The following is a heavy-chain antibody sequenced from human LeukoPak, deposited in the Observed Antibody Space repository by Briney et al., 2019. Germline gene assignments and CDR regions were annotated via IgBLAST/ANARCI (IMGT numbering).Heavy chain of an antibody. V-gene: IGHV3-48*04. CDR3: ARDGESGPSFWSGYYMGAASRTNHYYMDV. CDR2: ISSSGSTI. J-gene: IGHJ6*03. Sequence: YPGGSLRLSCAASGFTVSTYWMHWVRQAPGKGLEWVSYISSSGSTIYYADSVKGRFTISRDNAKNSLYLQMNSLRAEDTAVYYCARDGESGPSFWSGYYMGAASRTNHYYMDVWGKGTTVTVSS. CDR1: GFTVSTYW. D-gene: IGHD3-3*01.